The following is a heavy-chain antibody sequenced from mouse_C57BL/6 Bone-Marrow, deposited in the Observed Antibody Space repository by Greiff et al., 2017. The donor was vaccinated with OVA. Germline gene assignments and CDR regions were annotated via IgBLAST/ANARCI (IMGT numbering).Heavy chain of an antibody. CDR1: GYTFTDYY. CDR2: INPYNGGT. Sequence: EVKLQESGPVLVKPGASVKMSCKASGYTFTDYYMNWVKQSHGKSLEWIGVINPYNGGTSYNQKFKGKATLTVDKSSSTAYMELNSLTSEDSAVYYCARLGFPWFAYWGQGTLVTVSA. J-gene: IGHJ3*01. CDR3: ARLGFPWFAY. V-gene: IGHV1-19*01.